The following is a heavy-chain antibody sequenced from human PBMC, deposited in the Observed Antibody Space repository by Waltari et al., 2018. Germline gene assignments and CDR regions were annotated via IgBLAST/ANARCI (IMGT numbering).Heavy chain of an antibody. V-gene: IGHV1-69*01. CDR2: ITPASTAL. D-gene: IGHD3-16*01. CDR3: ARDMRGAYLFPAPFDF. J-gene: IGHJ4*02. CDR1: GDTFTSSG. Sequence: VQLVQSGAEVQKPGSSVKVSCKAYGDTFTSSGINWVRQAPGQGLEWMGGITPASTALIYAQSFQGRVTITADESTTTAYIEVSSLRSEDTAMYYCARDMRGAYLFPAPFDFWGQGTLVIVSS.